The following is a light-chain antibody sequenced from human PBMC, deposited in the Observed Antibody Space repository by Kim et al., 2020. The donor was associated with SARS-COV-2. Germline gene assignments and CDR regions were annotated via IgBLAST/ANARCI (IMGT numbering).Light chain of an antibody. Sequence: GQVVTSSVAASTSTVGSNFVYWYQQLPGTAPKLLIYRNNQRPSGVPDRFSGSKSGTSASLAISGLRSEDEADYYCAAWDDSLSGRVFGGGTQLTVL. CDR3: AAWDDSLSGRV. CDR1: TSTVGSNF. J-gene: IGLJ3*02. V-gene: IGLV1-47*01. CDR2: RNN.